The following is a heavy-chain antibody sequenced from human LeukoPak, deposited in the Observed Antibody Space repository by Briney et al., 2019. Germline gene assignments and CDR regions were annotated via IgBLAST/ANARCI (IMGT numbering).Heavy chain of an antibody. J-gene: IGHJ4*02. V-gene: IGHV4-34*01. CDR1: GGSFSGYF. CDR2: INHSGST. Sequence: SETLSPTCAVSGGSFSGYFWTWIRQPPGKGLEWIGEINHSGSTNYSPSLKSRVTMSLDTSKNQFSLKLNSVTAADTAVYYCVRDRDGSHDYWGQGTQVTVSS. D-gene: IGHD1-26*01. CDR3: VRDRDGSHDY.